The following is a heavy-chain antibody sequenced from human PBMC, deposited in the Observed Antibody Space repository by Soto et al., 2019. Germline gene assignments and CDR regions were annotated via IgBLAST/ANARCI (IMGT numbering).Heavy chain of an antibody. D-gene: IGHD6-19*01. Sequence: QEQLVESGGGVVQPGRSLRLSCAASGFSFRNYGIHWVRQAPGKGLDWVAVIWYDGSKRYYADSVRGRFTISRDNSGNTVNLKMDSMRAEDTAVYYCAIGWGSGVHHSCWDVWGQGTTVVVS. CDR1: GFSFRNYG. V-gene: IGHV3-33*01. J-gene: IGHJ3*01. CDR3: AIGWGSGVHHSCWDV. CDR2: IWYDGSKR.